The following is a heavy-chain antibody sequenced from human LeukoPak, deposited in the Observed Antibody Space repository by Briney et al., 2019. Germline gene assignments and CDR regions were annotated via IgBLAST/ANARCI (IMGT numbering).Heavy chain of an antibody. J-gene: IGHJ4*02. Sequence: GGSLRVSCAASGFTFSSYTMNWVRQAPGKGPEWVSSITSSSSYIYYADSVKGRFTISRDNARNSLYLQMNSLRAEDTAVYYCARDRGSSANDYWGQGTLVTVSS. D-gene: IGHD6-6*01. V-gene: IGHV3-21*01. CDR3: ARDRGSSANDY. CDR1: GFTFSSYT. CDR2: ITSSSSYI.